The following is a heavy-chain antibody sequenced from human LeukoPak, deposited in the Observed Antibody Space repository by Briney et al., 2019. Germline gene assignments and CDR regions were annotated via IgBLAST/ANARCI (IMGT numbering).Heavy chain of an antibody. CDR2: INPNSGGT. CDR3: ARDQEWQTIRFDY. D-gene: IGHD3-3*01. CDR1: GYTFTGYY. J-gene: IGHJ4*02. V-gene: IGHV1-2*04. Sequence: ASVKVSCKASGYTFTGYYMHWVRQAPGQGLEWMGWINPNSGGTNYAQKFQGWVTMTRDTSISTAYMELSRLRSDDTAVYYCARDQEWQTIRFDYWGQGTLVTVSS.